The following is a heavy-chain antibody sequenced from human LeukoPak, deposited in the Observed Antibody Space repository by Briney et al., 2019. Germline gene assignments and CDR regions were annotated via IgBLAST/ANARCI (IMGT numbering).Heavy chain of an antibody. D-gene: IGHD5-12*01. CDR3: ARPRGDSGYAGKEWFDP. CDR1: GYTFTGYY. V-gene: IGHV1-2*02. CDR2: INPNNGGA. Sequence: ASVKVSCKASGYTFTGYYLHWVRQAPGQGLEWMGWINPNNGGANYAQKLQGRVTMTSDTSISTVYMELSRLRSDDTAVYYCARPRGDSGYAGKEWFDPWGQGTLVTVSS. J-gene: IGHJ5*02.